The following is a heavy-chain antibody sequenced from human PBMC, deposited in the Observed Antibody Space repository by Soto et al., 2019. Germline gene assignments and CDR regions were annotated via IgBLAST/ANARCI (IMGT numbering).Heavy chain of an antibody. CDR3: ASTYCSSTSCRHYGMDV. Sequence: ASVKVSCKASGYTFTSYGISWVRQAPGQGLEWMGWISAYNGNTNYAQKLQGRVTMTTDTSTSTAYMELRSLRSDDTAVYYCASTYCSSTSCRHYGMDVWGPGTTVTVSS. V-gene: IGHV1-18*01. D-gene: IGHD2-2*01. CDR2: ISAYNGNT. J-gene: IGHJ6*02. CDR1: GYTFTSYG.